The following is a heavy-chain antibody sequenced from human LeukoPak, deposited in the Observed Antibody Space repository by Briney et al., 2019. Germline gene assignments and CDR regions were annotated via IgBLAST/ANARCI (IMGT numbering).Heavy chain of an antibody. V-gene: IGHV4-61*01. CDR1: GGSISSSLYY. CDR3: AARGDGYNNWYFDL. J-gene: IGHJ2*01. CDR2: IYYSGST. D-gene: IGHD5-24*01. Sequence: SETLSLTCTVSGGSISSSLYYWSWIRQPPGKGLEWIGFIYYSGSTNYNPSLKSRVTISLDTSKNQFSLNLSSVTAADTAVYYCAARGDGYNNWYFDLWGRGTLVTVSS.